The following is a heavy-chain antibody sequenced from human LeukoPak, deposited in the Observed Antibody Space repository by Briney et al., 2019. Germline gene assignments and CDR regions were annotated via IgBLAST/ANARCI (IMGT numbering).Heavy chain of an antibody. V-gene: IGHV3-7*03. D-gene: IGHD1/OR15-1a*01. Sequence: GGSLRLSCAASGFTFSSHWMSWVRQAPGKGLEWVANIKQDGSEKYYVDSVKGRFTISRDNAKNSLYLQMNSLRAEDTAVYYCARDSSPREHDYWGQGTLVTVSS. CDR2: IKQDGSEK. J-gene: IGHJ4*02. CDR3: ARDSSPREHDY. CDR1: GFTFSSHW.